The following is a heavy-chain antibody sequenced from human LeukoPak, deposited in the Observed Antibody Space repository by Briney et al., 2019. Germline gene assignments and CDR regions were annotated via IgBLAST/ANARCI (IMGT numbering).Heavy chain of an antibody. CDR1: GFTFSDYY. Sequence: GGSLRLSCAASGFTFSDYYMSWIRQAPGKGLGWVSYIISSGNIIYYADSVKGRFTISRDNAKNSLYLQMNSLRAEDTAVYYCARDAGSGYGYFNYWGQGTLVTVSS. CDR2: IISSGNII. V-gene: IGHV3-11*04. CDR3: ARDAGSGYGYFNY. D-gene: IGHD5-12*01. J-gene: IGHJ4*02.